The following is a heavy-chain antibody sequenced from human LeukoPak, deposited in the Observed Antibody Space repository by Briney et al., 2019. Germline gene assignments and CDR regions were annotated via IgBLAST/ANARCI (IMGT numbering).Heavy chain of an antibody. CDR3: ARGRKRSGYDLDAFDI. CDR1: GYTFTSYY. V-gene: IGHV1-46*01. Sequence: ASVKVSCKASGYTFTSYYMHWVRQAPGQGLEWMGITNPSGGSTSYAQKFQGRVTMTRDTSTSTVYMELSSLRSEDTAVYYCARGRKRSGYDLDAFDIWGQGTMITVSS. CDR2: TNPSGGST. D-gene: IGHD5-12*01. J-gene: IGHJ3*02.